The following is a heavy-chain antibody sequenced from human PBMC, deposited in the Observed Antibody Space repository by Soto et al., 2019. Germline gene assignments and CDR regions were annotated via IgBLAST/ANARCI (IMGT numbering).Heavy chain of an antibody. CDR1: GFTFSSYA. CDR3: AKGTHRYCSGGSCSY. D-gene: IGHD2-15*01. J-gene: IGHJ4*02. Sequence: EVQLLESGGGLVQPGGSLRLSCAASGFTFSSYAMSWVRQAPGKGLEWVSAISGSGGSTYYADSVKGRFTISRDNSKNTLYLQLNSLRAEDTAVYYCAKGTHRYCSGGSCSYWGQGTLVTVSS. CDR2: ISGSGGST. V-gene: IGHV3-23*01.